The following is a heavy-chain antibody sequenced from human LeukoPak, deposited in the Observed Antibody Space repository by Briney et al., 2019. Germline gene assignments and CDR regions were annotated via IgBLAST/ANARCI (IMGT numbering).Heavy chain of an antibody. CDR2: VYYTGTT. CDR3: AGHVSPGRWLLGMNYFDY. V-gene: IGHV4-39*01. D-gene: IGHD5-24*01. J-gene: IGHJ4*02. CDR1: GGSISSGTYY. Sequence: PSETLSLTCTVSGGSISSGTYYWGWIRQPPGKGLEWLGSVYYTGTTYYNPSLESRVTISVDTSNNQFSLKLTPVTAADTAVYYCAGHVSPGRWLLGMNYFDYWGQGALVTVSS.